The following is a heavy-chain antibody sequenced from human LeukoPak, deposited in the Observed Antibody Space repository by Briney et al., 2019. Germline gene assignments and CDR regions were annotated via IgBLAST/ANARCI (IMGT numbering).Heavy chain of an antibody. V-gene: IGHV4-39*07. D-gene: IGHD3-16*01. Sequence: SETLSLTCTVSGGSISSYYWGWIRQPPGKGLEWIGSIYYSGNTYYNPSLKSRVTISVDTSKNRFSLRLSSVTAADTAVYYCARAYHYGNWFDPWGQGTLVTVSS. CDR3: ARAYHYGNWFDP. J-gene: IGHJ5*02. CDR2: IYYSGNT. CDR1: GGSISSYY.